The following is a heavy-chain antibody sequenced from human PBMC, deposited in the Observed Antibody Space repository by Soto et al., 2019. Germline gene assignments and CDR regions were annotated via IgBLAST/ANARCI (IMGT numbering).Heavy chain of an antibody. J-gene: IGHJ4*02. CDR2: ISGSGGST. V-gene: IGHV3-23*01. D-gene: IGHD5-12*01. CDR3: AKRLTNIVATMAPFDY. CDR1: GFTFSSYA. Sequence: GGSLRLSCAASGFTFSSYAMSWVRQAPGKGLEWVSAISGSGGSTYYADSVKGRFTISRDNSKNTLYLQMNSLRAEDTAVYYCAKRLTNIVATMAPFDYWGQGTLVTVSS.